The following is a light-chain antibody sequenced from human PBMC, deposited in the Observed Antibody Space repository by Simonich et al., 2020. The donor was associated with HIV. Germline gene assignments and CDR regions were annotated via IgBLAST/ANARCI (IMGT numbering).Light chain of an antibody. CDR3: QQYNSYSWT. CDR1: QSISNW. CDR2: KAS. Sequence: DIQMTQSPSTLSASVGDRVTITCRAIQSISNWLAWYQQKPGKAPKLLIYKASSLESGVPSRFSGSGSGTQFTLTISSLQPDDFATYYCQQYNSYSWTFGQGTKVEIK. J-gene: IGKJ1*01. V-gene: IGKV1-5*03.